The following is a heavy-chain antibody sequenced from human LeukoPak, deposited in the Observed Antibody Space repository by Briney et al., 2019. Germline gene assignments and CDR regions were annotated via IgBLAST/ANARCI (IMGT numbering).Heavy chain of an antibody. Sequence: SETLSLTCTVSGGSISSSSYYWGWIRQPPGKGLEWIGSIYYSGSTYYNPSLKSRVTISVDTSKNQFSLKLSSVTAADTAVYYCARDRGDGYKHDAFDIWGQGTMVTVSS. CDR1: GGSISSSSYY. D-gene: IGHD5-24*01. V-gene: IGHV4-39*07. CDR2: IYYSGST. J-gene: IGHJ3*02. CDR3: ARDRGDGYKHDAFDI.